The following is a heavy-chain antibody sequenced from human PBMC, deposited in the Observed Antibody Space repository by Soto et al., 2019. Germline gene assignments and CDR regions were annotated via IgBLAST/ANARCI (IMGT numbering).Heavy chain of an antibody. D-gene: IGHD3-10*01. J-gene: IGHJ4*02. Sequence: QLQLQESGPGLVKPSETLSLTCTVSGGSISSSSYYWGWIRQPPGKGLEWIGSIYYSGSTYYNPSLKSRVTISVDPSKTQFSLKLSSVTAADTAVYYGVVYGRTLVYWGQGTLVTVSS. CDR3: VVYGRTLVY. CDR1: GGSISSSSYY. CDR2: IYYSGST. V-gene: IGHV4-39*01.